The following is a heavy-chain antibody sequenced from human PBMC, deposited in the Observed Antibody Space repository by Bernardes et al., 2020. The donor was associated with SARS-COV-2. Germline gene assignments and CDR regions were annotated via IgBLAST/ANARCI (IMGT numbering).Heavy chain of an antibody. CDR3: ARDWAGGLNP. D-gene: IGHD3-16*01. CDR2: MNMDGSLT. V-gene: IGHV3-74*01. J-gene: IGHJ5*02. CDR1: GFGFSKNW. Sequence: GSLRLSCVASGFGFSKNWVHWIRQAPGKGLVWISRMNMDGSLTNYADFAKGRFTISRDDAKNSFYLEMNDLGAEDTAVYYCARDWAGGLNPWGQGALVIVSS.